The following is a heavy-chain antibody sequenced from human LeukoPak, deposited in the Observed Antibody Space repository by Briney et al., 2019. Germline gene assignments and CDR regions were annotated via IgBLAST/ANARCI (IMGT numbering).Heavy chain of an antibody. J-gene: IGHJ4*02. V-gene: IGHV3-23*01. Sequence: GGSLRLSCAASGFTFSRFAMHWVRQAPGKGLEWVATIIDNGDRTYYADSVRGRFTLPRDNSNNTLSLQMNSLRAEDTATYYCSKGITLVRGFTDCDYWGQGTLVTVSS. CDR3: SKGITLVRGFTDCDY. CDR1: GFTFSRFA. CDR2: IIDNGDRT. D-gene: IGHD3-10*01.